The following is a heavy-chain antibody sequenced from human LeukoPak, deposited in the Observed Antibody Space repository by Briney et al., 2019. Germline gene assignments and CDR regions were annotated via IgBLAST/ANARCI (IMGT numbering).Heavy chain of an antibody. V-gene: IGHV4-39*07. D-gene: IGHD5-24*01. Sequence: SETLSLTCTVSGGSISSSSYYWGWLRQPPGKGLEWIGSIYYSGSTYYNPSLKSRVTISVDTSKNQFSLKLSSVTAADTAVYYCARDRIHMATSRYFDLWGRGTLVTVSS. CDR3: ARDRIHMATSRYFDL. J-gene: IGHJ2*01. CDR1: GGSISSSSYY. CDR2: IYYSGST.